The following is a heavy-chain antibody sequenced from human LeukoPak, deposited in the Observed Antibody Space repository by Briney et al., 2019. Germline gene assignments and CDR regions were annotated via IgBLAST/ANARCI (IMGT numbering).Heavy chain of an antibody. D-gene: IGHD3-22*01. CDR3: AMPRGYYDSSGYLDY. CDR2: ISYDGSNK. J-gene: IGHJ4*02. V-gene: IGHV3-30*03. Sequence: GASLRLSCAASGFTFSNYAMSWVRQAPGKGLEWVAVISYDGSNKYYADSVKGRFTISRDNSKNTLYLQMNSLRAEDTAVYYCAMPRGYYDSSGYLDYWGQGTLVTVSS. CDR1: GFTFSNYA.